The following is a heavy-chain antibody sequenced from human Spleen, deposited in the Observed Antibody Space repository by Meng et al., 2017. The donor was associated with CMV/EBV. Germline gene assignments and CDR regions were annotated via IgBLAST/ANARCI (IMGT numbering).Heavy chain of an antibody. D-gene: IGHD3-10*01. CDR3: ARDKDYYGSGRMDV. CDR2: ISSSSSYI. CDR1: GFTFSSYE. V-gene: IGHV3-21*01. J-gene: IGHJ6*02. Sequence: GESLKISCAASGFTFSSYEMNWVRQAPGKGLEWVSSISSSSSYIYYADSVKGRFTISRDNAKNSLYLQMNSLRAEDTAVYYCARDKDYYGSGRMDVWGQGTTVTVSS.